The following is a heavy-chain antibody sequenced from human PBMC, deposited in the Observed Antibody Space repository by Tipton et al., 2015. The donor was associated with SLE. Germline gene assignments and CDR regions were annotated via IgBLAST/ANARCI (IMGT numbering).Heavy chain of an antibody. J-gene: IGHJ4*02. CDR2: INSEGGT. Sequence: SLRLSCAASGFTFTNNAMNWVRQAPGKGLEWVSGINSEGGTVYADSVKGRFTISRDISKNMVFLQMNRLRAEDTAIYYCAKVPLGSGPKFDYWGQGTLVTVSS. CDR1: GFTFTNNA. V-gene: IGHV3-23*01. D-gene: IGHD3-10*01. CDR3: AKVPLGSGPKFDY.